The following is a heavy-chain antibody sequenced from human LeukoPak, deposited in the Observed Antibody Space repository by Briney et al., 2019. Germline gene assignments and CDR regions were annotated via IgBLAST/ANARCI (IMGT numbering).Heavy chain of an antibody. V-gene: IGHV4-31*03. Sequence: PSETLSLTCTVSGGSISSGGYYWSWIRQHPGKGLEWIGYIYYSGSTYYNPSLKSRVTISVDTSKNQFSLKLSSVTAADTAVYYCARGVTPRTHYNYYYFDYWGQGTLVTVSS. CDR3: ARGVTPRTHYNYYYFDY. CDR2: IYYSGST. CDR1: GGSISSGGYY. D-gene: IGHD5-24*01. J-gene: IGHJ4*02.